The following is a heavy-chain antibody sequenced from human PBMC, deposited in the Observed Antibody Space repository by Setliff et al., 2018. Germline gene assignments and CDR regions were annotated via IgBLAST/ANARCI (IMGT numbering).Heavy chain of an antibody. D-gene: IGHD2-2*01. CDR2: INHSGST. Sequence: LSFTCAVYGGSFSGYYWSWIRQPPEKGLEWIGEINHSGSTNYNPSLKSRVTISVDTSKNQFSLKLSSVTAADTAVYYCARGVYCSSTSCSPGLNWFDPWGQGTLVTVSS. J-gene: IGHJ5*02. CDR1: GGSFSGYY. V-gene: IGHV4-34*01. CDR3: ARGVYCSSTSCSPGLNWFDP.